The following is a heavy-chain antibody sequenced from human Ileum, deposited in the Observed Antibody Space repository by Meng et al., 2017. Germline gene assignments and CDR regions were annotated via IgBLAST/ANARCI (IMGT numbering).Heavy chain of an antibody. CDR3: AADHSDSGWSKSRN. CDR2: IVIGSGLI. J-gene: IGHJ4*02. D-gene: IGHD6-19*01. CDR1: GFTFATSA. Sequence: KVSCKASGFTFATSAVQWMRQARGQRPEWIGWIVIGSGLIEYAPKFQGRVTITTDMSTSTAYMEVSSLTSEDTAVYYCAADHSDSGWSKSRNWGQETLVTVSS. V-gene: IGHV1-58*01.